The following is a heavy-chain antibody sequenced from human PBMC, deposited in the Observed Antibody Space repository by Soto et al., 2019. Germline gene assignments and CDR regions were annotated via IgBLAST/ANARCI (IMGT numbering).Heavy chain of an antibody. CDR1: AFTFSNYA. CDR3: LKGLGSPVEPLAY. D-gene: IGHD2-2*01. V-gene: IGHV3-23*01. Sequence: PGGSLRLSCAASAFTFSNYATNWVRQAPGRGLEWVSGVTGSGSSTYYVDSVKGRFTISRDSSKNTVYLQMSSLRAEDTAVYYCLKGLGSPVEPLAYSAQG. CDR2: VTGSGSST. J-gene: IGHJ4*01.